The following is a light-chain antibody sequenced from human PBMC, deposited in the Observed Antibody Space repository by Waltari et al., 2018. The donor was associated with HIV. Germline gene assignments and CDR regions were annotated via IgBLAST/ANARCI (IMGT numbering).Light chain of an antibody. Sequence: QSAMTQPPAEPGPPGKSVNIACTVTGSDVGAYTYISWFQHNPGHAPTLLIHDVTTRPSGVPDRFSGSKSGNTASRTVSGFQAEDEADYYCASHAGSKDVFGGGTRLTVL. CDR1: GSDVGAYTY. CDR2: DVT. CDR3: ASHAGSKDV. V-gene: IGLV2-8*01. J-gene: IGLJ2*01.